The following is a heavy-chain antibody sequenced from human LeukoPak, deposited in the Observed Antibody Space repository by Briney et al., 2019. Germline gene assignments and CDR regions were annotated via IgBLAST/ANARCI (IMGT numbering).Heavy chain of an antibody. CDR3: ARDPAPHSGSYY. CDR1: GFTFSSYS. J-gene: IGHJ4*02. CDR2: ISSSSSYI. D-gene: IGHD1-26*01. Sequence: PGGSLRLSCAASGFTFSSYSMNWVRQAPGKGLEWVSSISSSSSYIYYADSVKGRFTISRDNAKNSLYLQMNSLRAEDTAVYYCARDPAPHSGSYYWGQGTLVTVSS. V-gene: IGHV3-21*01.